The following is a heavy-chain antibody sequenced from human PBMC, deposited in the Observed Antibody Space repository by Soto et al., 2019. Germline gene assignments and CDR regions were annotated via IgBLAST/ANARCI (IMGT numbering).Heavy chain of an antibody. J-gene: IGHJ4*02. V-gene: IGHV4-59*08. Sequence: SETLSLTCTVSGGSISTYYWSWIRQPPGKGLEWIGYIYYSGSTNYNPSLKSRVTISVDTSKNQLSLKLSSVTAADTAVYYCARRYGYYFDYWGQGTLVTVSS. D-gene: IGHD4-17*01. CDR3: ARRYGYYFDY. CDR1: GGSISTYY. CDR2: IYYSGST.